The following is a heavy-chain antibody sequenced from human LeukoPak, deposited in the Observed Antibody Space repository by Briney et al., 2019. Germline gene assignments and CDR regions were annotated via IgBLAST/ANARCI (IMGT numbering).Heavy chain of an antibody. CDR2: ISGSGGST. CDR1: GFTFSSYA. V-gene: IGHV3-23*01. CDR3: ASVDTALFDY. J-gene: IGHJ4*02. D-gene: IGHD5-18*01. Sequence: GGSLRLPCAASGFTFSSYAMSWVRQAPGKGLEWVSAISGSGGSTYYADSVKGRFTISRDNSKNTLYLQMNSLRAEDTAVYYCASVDTALFDYWGQGTLVTVSS.